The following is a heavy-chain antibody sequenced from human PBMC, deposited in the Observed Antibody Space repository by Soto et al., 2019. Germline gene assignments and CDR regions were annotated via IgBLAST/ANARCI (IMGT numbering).Heavy chain of an antibody. J-gene: IGHJ6*02. V-gene: IGHV1-69*06. CDR2: IIPIFGTP. Sequence: QVQLVQSGAEVKKPGSSVKISCKTSGGTFSSNVITWVRQAPGQGLEWMGGIIPIFGTPNYAQIFQGRVTITADTSTSTAYMELSSLTSEDTAVYYCARVDVTARLNYYYYGMDVWGQGTTVTVSS. CDR3: ARVDVTARLNYYYYGMDV. CDR1: GGTFSSNV. D-gene: IGHD2-21*02.